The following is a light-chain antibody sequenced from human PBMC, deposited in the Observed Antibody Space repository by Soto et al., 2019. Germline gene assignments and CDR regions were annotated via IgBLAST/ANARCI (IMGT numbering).Light chain of an antibody. J-gene: IGKJ1*01. CDR2: GAS. CDR3: QQYVSSPWA. V-gene: IGKV3-20*01. Sequence: EIVLSQSPATLSLSPGERATLSYRASQSVTNSFLAWYQQKPGQAPRLLIYGASRRATGIPDRFTGSGSGTDFTLTISRLEPEDFAVYYCQQYVSSPWAFGQGTKVDIK. CDR1: QSVTNSF.